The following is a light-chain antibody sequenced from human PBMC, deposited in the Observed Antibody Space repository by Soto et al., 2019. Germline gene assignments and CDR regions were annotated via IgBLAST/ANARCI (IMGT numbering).Light chain of an antibody. CDR3: QQYGSSPTYT. V-gene: IGKV3-20*01. Sequence: EIVLTQSPGTLSLSPGERATLSCRASQSVSSSYLAWYQQKPGQAPRLLIYGASSRATGIPDRFSGSGSGTDFTLTIIRLEHEDFAVYYCQQYGSSPTYTFGQGTKLEIK. J-gene: IGKJ2*01. CDR2: GAS. CDR1: QSVSSSY.